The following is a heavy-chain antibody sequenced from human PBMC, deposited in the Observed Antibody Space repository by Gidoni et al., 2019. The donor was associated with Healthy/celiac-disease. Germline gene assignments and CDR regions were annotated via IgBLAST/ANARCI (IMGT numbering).Heavy chain of an antibody. CDR2: INPNSGDS. J-gene: IGHJ6*02. CDR3: AICYENYYGMDV. CDR1: GYTFTGYY. Sequence: QVQLVQSGAEVKKPGASVKVSCKASGYTFTGYYMHWVRQAPGQGLEWMGWINPNSGDSNYAQKFQGRVTMHRDTSSRTAYMELSRLTSDDTAVYYCAICYENYYGMDVWGQGTTVTVSS. D-gene: IGHD2-15*01. V-gene: IGHV1-2*02.